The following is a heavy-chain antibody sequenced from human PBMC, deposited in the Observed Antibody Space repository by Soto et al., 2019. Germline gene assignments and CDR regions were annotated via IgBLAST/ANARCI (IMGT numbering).Heavy chain of an antibody. J-gene: IGHJ4*02. D-gene: IGHD6-13*01. V-gene: IGHV3-33*01. CDR1: GFTFSSYG. Sequence: ESGGGVVQPGRSLRLSCAASGFTFSSYGMHWVRQAPGKGLEWVAVIWYDGSNKYYADSVKGRFTISRDNSKNTLYLQMNSLRAEDTAVYYCARDYRIAAAGKIDYWGQGTLVTVSS. CDR2: IWYDGSNK. CDR3: ARDYRIAAAGKIDY.